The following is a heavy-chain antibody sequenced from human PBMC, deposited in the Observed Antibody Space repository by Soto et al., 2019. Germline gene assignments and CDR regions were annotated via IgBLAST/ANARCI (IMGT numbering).Heavy chain of an antibody. D-gene: IGHD3-22*01. CDR3: ARLDSSGYHVN. Sequence: GECLKISFQGSGYSFTMYWIAWLRQMPGKGLEWMGIIHPSDSDTRYSPSFQGQVSVSADKSISTAYLQWSSLKASDTAMYYCARLDSSGYHVNWGQGTLVTVSS. CDR2: IHPSDSDT. V-gene: IGHV5-51*01. CDR1: GYSFTMYW. J-gene: IGHJ4*02.